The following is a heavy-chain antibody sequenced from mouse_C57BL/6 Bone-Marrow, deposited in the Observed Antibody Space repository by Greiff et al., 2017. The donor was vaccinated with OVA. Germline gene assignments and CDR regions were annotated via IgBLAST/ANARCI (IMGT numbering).Heavy chain of an antibody. CDR1: GFNIKDYY. CDR3: ARSLYYYGSSYWYFDV. D-gene: IGHD1-1*01. Sequence: EVQLQQSGAELVKPGASVKLSCTASGFNIKDYYMHWVKQRTEQGLEWIGRIDPEDGETKYAPKLQGKATITADTSSNTAYLQLSSLTSEDTAVYYCARSLYYYGSSYWYFDVWGTGTTVTVSS. V-gene: IGHV14-2*01. J-gene: IGHJ1*03. CDR2: IDPEDGET.